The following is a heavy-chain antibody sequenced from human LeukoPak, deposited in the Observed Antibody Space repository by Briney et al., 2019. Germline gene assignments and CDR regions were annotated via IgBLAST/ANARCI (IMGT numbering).Heavy chain of an antibody. CDR2: IYTGGST. V-gene: IGHV3-53*01. CDR3: ARDLRGFIDY. J-gene: IGHJ4*02. CDR1: GFTVSSSY. D-gene: IGHD5-12*01. Sequence: GGSLRLSCAASGFTVSSSYMTWVRQAPGKGLEWVSVIYTGGSTYYADSVKGRFTISRDNSKNTLYLQMNSLRAEDTAVYYCARDLRGFIDYWGQGTLVTVSS.